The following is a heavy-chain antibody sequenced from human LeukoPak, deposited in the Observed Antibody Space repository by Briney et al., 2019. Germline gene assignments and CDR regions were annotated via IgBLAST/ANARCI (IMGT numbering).Heavy chain of an antibody. CDR3: ARVSQGEEYSGYDARDSYSAMDV. Sequence: SETLSLTCTVAGGSISRYFWNWIRQPPGKGLEWVGDILHLGSTNYNPSLKGRVTISVETCMNHFSLRLCSVGAAETAPYYGARVSQGEEYSGYDARDSYSAMDVWGPGSTVSVSS. CDR2: ILHLGST. V-gene: IGHV4-59*01. J-gene: IGHJ6*02. CDR1: GGSISRYF. D-gene: IGHD5-12*01.